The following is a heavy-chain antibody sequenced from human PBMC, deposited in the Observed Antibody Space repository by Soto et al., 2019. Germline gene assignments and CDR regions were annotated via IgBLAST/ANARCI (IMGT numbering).Heavy chain of an antibody. CDR1: GFTFSSYG. D-gene: IGHD4-17*01. CDR2: ISYDGSNK. CDR3: AKDQSLASTVTNNIYYYYYMDV. Sequence: QVQLVESGGGVVQPGRSLRLSCAASGFTFSSYGMHWVRQAPGKGLEWVAVISYDGSNKYYADSVKGRFTISRDNSKNTLYLQMNSLRAEDTAVYYCAKDQSLASTVTNNIYYYYYMDVWGKGTTVTVSS. V-gene: IGHV3-30*18. J-gene: IGHJ6*03.